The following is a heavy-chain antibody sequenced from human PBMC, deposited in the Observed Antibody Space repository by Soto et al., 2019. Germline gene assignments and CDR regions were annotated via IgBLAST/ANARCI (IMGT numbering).Heavy chain of an antibody. J-gene: IGHJ5*02. D-gene: IGHD1-26*01. CDR1: GFTFSGSA. V-gene: IGHV3-73*01. CDR2: IRSKANSYAT. Sequence: GGSLRLTCAASGFTFSGSAMHWVRQASGKGLEWVGRIRSKANSYATAYAASVKGRFTISRDDSKNTAYLQMNSLKTEDTAVYYCAVGATTPNWFDPWGQGTLVTVSS. CDR3: AVGATTPNWFDP.